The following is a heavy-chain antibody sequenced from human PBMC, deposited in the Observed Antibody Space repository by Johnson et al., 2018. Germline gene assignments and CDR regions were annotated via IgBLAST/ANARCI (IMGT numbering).Heavy chain of an antibody. Sequence: VQLVESGGGLVQPGGSXRLSCAASGFTFSSYWMSWVRQAPGKGLEWVANIKQDGSEKYYVDSVKGRFTISRDNSKNTLYLQLGSLRAEDMAVYYCARDGSYSYGYDMDVWGKGTTVTVSS. V-gene: IGHV3-7*01. J-gene: IGHJ6*03. D-gene: IGHD5-18*01. CDR3: ARDGSYSYGYDMDV. CDR1: GFTFSSYW. CDR2: IKQDGSEK.